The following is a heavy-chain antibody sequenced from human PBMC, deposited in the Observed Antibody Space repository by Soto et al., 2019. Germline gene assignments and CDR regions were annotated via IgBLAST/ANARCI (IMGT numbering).Heavy chain of an antibody. Sequence: PGGSLRLSCTASGFTFGDYAMSWFRQAPGKGLEWIGFIRSKAYGGTTESAASVKGRFTISRDDSRSIAYLQMNSLKTEDTSVYYCSRDGHLYDHDSSGPPDHWGQGTLVTVSS. CDR2: IRSKAYGGTT. J-gene: IGHJ4*02. CDR1: GFTFGDYA. CDR3: SRDGHLYDHDSSGPPDH. D-gene: IGHD3-22*01. V-gene: IGHV3-49*03.